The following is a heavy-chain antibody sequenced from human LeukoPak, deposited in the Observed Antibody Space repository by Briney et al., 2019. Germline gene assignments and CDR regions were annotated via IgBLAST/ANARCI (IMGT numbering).Heavy chain of an antibody. Sequence: SETLSLTCAVYGGSFRGYYWSWIRQPPGKGLEGMGEINHSGSTNYNPALKSLVTISVETSQKQFSLTLSSVTAADTDVYYCARVLLYPPYSSSWWGDGMDVWGKGTTVTVSS. D-gene: IGHD6-13*01. V-gene: IGHV4-34*01. CDR2: INHSGST. J-gene: IGHJ6*04. CDR3: ARVLLYPPYSSSWWGDGMDV. CDR1: GGSFRGYY.